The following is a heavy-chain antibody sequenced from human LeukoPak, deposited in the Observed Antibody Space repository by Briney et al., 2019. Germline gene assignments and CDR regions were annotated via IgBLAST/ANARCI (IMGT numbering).Heavy chain of an antibody. CDR2: INWNGGTT. Sequence: RPGGSLRLSCAASGFTFDDYGMSWVRQAPGKGLEWVSGINWNGGTTSYADSVMGRFTISRDNAKNSLYLQMNSLRAEDTAVYYCARGRDTAMVDWGQGTLVTVSS. CDR3: ARGRDTAMVD. J-gene: IGHJ4*02. D-gene: IGHD5-18*01. CDR1: GFTFDDYG. V-gene: IGHV3-20*04.